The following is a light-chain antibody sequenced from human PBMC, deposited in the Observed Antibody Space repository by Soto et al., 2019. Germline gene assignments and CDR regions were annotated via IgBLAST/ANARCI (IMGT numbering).Light chain of an antibody. V-gene: IGLV2-11*01. CDR1: SSDVGGYNY. CDR3: CSHAGSYTFTV. Sequence: QSALTQPRSVSGSPGQSVTISCTGTSSDVGGYNYVSWYQQHPGKAPKLMIYDVSKRPSGVPDRFSGSKSGNTASLTISGLQAEDEADYYCCSHAGSYTFTVFGGGTKLTVL. J-gene: IGLJ2*01. CDR2: DVS.